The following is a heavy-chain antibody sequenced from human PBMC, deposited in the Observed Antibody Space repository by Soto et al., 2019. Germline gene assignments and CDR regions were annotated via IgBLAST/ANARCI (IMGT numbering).Heavy chain of an antibody. D-gene: IGHD3-3*01. Sequence: QVQLVQSGAEVKKPGASVKVSCKASGYTFTSYGISWVRQAPGQGLEWMGWISAYNGNTNYAQKLQGRVTMTTDTSTSTAYMELRSLRSDDTAVYYCARTHYDFWSGYLPYYYGMDVWGQGITVTVSS. CDR2: ISAYNGNT. CDR3: ARTHYDFWSGYLPYYYGMDV. CDR1: GYTFTSYG. V-gene: IGHV1-18*01. J-gene: IGHJ6*02.